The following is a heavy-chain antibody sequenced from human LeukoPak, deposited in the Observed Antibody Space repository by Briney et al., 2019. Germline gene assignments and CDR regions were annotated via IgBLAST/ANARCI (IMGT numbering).Heavy chain of an antibody. CDR3: ARDTGTGTTTLNC. Sequence: PGGSLRLSCAASGFTFSSYSMNWVRQAPGKGLEWVSSISSSSSYINYADSVKGRFTISRDNAKNSLYLQMNSLRAEDTAVYYCARDTGTGTTTLNCWGQGTLVTVSS. V-gene: IGHV3-21*01. J-gene: IGHJ4*02. D-gene: IGHD1-1*01. CDR1: GFTFSSYS. CDR2: ISSSSSYI.